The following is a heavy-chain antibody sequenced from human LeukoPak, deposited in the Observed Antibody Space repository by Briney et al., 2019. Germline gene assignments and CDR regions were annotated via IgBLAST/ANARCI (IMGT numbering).Heavy chain of an antibody. Sequence: GGSLILSCATSGFNFSDSRMTWVRQAPGKGLQWVANINRDGTEKHFLDSIEGRFTIPRDNRKKSLYLQMNSLRPQDTAVYFCVRGDWYFESWGQGTLVTVSS. CDR3: VRGDWYFES. J-gene: IGHJ4*02. D-gene: IGHD2-21*01. CDR2: INRDGTEK. CDR1: GFNFSDSR. V-gene: IGHV3-7*04.